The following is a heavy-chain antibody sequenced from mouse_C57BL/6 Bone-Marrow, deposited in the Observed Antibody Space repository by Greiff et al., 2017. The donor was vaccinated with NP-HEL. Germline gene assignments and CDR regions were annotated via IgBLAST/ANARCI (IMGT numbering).Heavy chain of an antibody. J-gene: IGHJ2*01. CDR3: ARGRSGLDY. CDR2: INPGSGGT. V-gene: IGHV1-54*01. CDR1: GYAFTNYL. Sequence: QVQLQQSGAELVRPGTSVKVSCKASGYAFTNYLIEWVKQRPGQGLEWIGVINPGSGGTNYNEKFKGKATLTADKSSSTAYMQLSSLTSEDSVVYFCARGRSGLDYWGQGTTLTVSS. D-gene: IGHD3-2*02.